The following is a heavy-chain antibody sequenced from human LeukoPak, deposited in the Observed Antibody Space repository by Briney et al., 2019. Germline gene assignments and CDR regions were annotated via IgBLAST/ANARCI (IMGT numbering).Heavy chain of an antibody. V-gene: IGHV3-7*01. CDR3: ARGYYDILTGYKNDY. CDR2: IEQDGSEK. CDR1: GFTFSSYW. Sequence: GGSLRLSCAASGFTFSSYWMSWVRQAPGKGLEWVANIEQDGSEKYYVDSVKGRFTISRDNAKNSLYLQMNSLRAEDTAVYYCARGYYDILTGYKNDYWGQGTLVTVSS. J-gene: IGHJ4*02. D-gene: IGHD3-9*01.